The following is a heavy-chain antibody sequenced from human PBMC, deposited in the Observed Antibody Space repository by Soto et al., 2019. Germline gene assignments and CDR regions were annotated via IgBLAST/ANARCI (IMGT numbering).Heavy chain of an antibody. CDR1: GFTFSDHY. CDR3: ARSEPMVRGVIITTPLVY. CDR2: TRNKANSYTT. D-gene: IGHD3-10*01. J-gene: IGHJ4*02. V-gene: IGHV3-72*01. Sequence: GGSLRLSCAASGFTFSDHYMDWVRQAPGKGLEWVGRTRNKANSYTTEYAASVKGRFTISRDDSKNSLYLQMNSLKTEDTAVYYCARSEPMVRGVIITTPLVYWGQGTLVTVSS.